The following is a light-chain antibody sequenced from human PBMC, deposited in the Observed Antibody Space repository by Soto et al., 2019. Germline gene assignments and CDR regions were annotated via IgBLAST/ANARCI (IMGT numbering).Light chain of an antibody. CDR3: QQYGGSART. V-gene: IGKV3-11*01. J-gene: IGKJ1*01. Sequence: EIVLTQSPATLSLSPGERATLSCRASQSVRSYLAWYQQKPGQAPRLLIYDASNRATDIPARFSGSGSGTDFTLTISSLDPEDFAVYYCQQYGGSARTFGQGTKVDIK. CDR1: QSVRSY. CDR2: DAS.